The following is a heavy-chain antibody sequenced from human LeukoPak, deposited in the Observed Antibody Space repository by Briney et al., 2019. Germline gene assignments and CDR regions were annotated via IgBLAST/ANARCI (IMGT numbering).Heavy chain of an antibody. Sequence: SVKVSCKASGGTFSSYAISWVGQAPGQGLEWMGGIIPIFGTANYAQKFQGRVTITADESTSTAYMELSSLRSEDTAVYYCARDRDCSGGSCRYFDYWGQGTLVTVSS. CDR1: GGTFSSYA. V-gene: IGHV1-69*01. D-gene: IGHD2-15*01. J-gene: IGHJ4*02. CDR3: ARDRDCSGGSCRYFDY. CDR2: IIPIFGTA.